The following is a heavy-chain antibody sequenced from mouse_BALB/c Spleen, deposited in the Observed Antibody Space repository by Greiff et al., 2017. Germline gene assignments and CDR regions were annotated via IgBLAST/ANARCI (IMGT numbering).Heavy chain of an antibody. Sequence: EVQLVESGAELVKPGASVKLSCTASGFNIKDTYMHWVKQRPEQGLEWIGRIDPANGNTKYDPKFQGKATITADTSSNTAYLQLSSLTSEDTAVYYCASNGYDGWFAYWGQGTLVTVSA. V-gene: IGHV14-3*02. CDR2: IDPANGNT. J-gene: IGHJ3*01. CDR1: GFNIKDTY. CDR3: ASNGYDGWFAY. D-gene: IGHD2-2*01.